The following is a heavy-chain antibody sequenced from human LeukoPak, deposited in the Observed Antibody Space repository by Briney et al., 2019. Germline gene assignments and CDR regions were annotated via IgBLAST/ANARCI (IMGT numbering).Heavy chain of an antibody. J-gene: IGHJ4*02. CDR1: GGSISGSSYY. V-gene: IGHV4-39*01. CDR3: ARQPLDYFDY. Sequence: SETLSLTCTVSGGSISGSSYYWGWIRQPPGKGLEWIGSIYYSGSTYYNPSLKSRVTISVDTSKNQFSLKLSSVTAADTAVYYCARQPLDYFDYWGQGTLVTVSS. CDR2: IYYSGST.